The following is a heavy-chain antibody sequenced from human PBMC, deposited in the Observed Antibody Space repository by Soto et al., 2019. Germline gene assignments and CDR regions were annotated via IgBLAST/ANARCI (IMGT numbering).Heavy chain of an antibody. CDR1: GYTLTELS. CDR3: ASRPRIVVVPAADDAFDI. D-gene: IGHD2-2*01. V-gene: IGHV1-24*01. CDR2: FDPEDGET. Sequence: ASVKVSCQVSGYTLTELSMHWVRQAPGKGLEWMGGFDPEDGETIYAQKFQGRVTMTEDTSTDTAYMELSSLRSEDTAVYYCASRPRIVVVPAADDAFDIWGQGTMVTVSS. J-gene: IGHJ3*02.